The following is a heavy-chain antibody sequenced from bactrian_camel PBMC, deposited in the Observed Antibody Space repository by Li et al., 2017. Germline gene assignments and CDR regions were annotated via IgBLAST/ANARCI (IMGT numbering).Heavy chain of an antibody. J-gene: IGHJ6*01. V-gene: IGHV3S55*01. CDR1: GDTSSYC. CDR3: AATDWAGSGAICLLLRRSSFGY. D-gene: IGHD2*01. CDR2: IDSDGGT. Sequence: QVQLVESGGGSVQAGGSLRLSCAASGDTSSYCMGWFRQTPENEREGVATIDSDGGTNYADSVKGRFAITKDNTNNTLYLQMNALEPEDTAMYVCAATDWAGSGAICLLLRRSSFGYWGQGTQVTVS.